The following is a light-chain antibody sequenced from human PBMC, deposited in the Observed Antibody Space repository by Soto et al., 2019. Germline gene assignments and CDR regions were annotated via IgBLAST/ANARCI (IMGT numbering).Light chain of an antibody. Sequence: ENVLRQSPDTLPLSRGERATLSCRGSLSLRSGSIAWYQQKPGQAPRLLIYDASNRATGIPARFSGSGSGTDFTLTISSLEPEDFALYYCQQRNTWPPITFGQGTRLEIK. CDR1: LSLRSG. CDR2: DAS. V-gene: IGKV3-11*01. J-gene: IGKJ5*01. CDR3: QQRNTWPPIT.